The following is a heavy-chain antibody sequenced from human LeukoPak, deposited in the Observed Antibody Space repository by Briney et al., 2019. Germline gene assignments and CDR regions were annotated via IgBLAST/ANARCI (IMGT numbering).Heavy chain of an antibody. Sequence: GGSLRLSCAASGFTFSRYWMSWVRQAPGKGLKWVADIKQDGSERYYVDSVKGRFTIYRDNAKNSLYLQMNTLRAEDTAVYYCASAHCDDYEGFANLNFWGQGTLVTVSS. J-gene: IGHJ4*02. V-gene: IGHV3-7*01. CDR3: ASAHCDDYEGFANLNF. CDR2: IKQDGSER. CDR1: GFTFSRYW. D-gene: IGHD4-17*01.